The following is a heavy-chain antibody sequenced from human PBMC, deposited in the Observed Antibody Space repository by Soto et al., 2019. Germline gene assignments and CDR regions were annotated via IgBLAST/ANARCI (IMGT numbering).Heavy chain of an antibody. CDR2: IIPIFGTA. Sequence: SVNVSCKASGGTFSSYAISWVRQAPGQGLEWMGGIIPIFGTANYAQKFQGRVTITADESTSTAYMELSSLRSEDTAVYYCARANSRRFGELSTPFRLGYWGQGTLVTVSS. CDR3: ARANSRRFGELSTPFRLGY. D-gene: IGHD3-10*01. CDR1: GGTFSSYA. J-gene: IGHJ4*02. V-gene: IGHV1-69*01.